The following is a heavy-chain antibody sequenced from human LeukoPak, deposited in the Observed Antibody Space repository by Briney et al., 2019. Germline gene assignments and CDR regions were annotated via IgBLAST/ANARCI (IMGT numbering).Heavy chain of an antibody. Sequence: GGSLRLSCAASGFSFSSYSMNWVRQAPGKGLEWVSSISSSSSSYIYYADSVKGRFTISRDNAKNSLYLQMNGLRAEDTAVYYCARRDFYDTTGYLFDYWGQGTLVTVSS. J-gene: IGHJ4*02. CDR3: ARRDFYDTTGYLFDY. CDR1: GFSFSSYS. D-gene: IGHD3-22*01. CDR2: ISSSSSSYI. V-gene: IGHV3-21*01.